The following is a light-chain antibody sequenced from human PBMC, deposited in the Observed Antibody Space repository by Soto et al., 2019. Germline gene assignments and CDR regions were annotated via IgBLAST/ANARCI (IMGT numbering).Light chain of an antibody. CDR1: QSVSSNH. V-gene: IGKV3-20*01. CDR2: GGS. Sequence: DIVLTQSPGSLSLSPGERATLSCRASQSVSSNHLAWYQQKPGQAPRLLIYGGSSRATGIPVRVSGSGSETDFPLTLTSLEPEDFAVYYCQQYSSSRPVAQGTKVDIK. CDR3: QQYSSSRP. J-gene: IGKJ1*01.